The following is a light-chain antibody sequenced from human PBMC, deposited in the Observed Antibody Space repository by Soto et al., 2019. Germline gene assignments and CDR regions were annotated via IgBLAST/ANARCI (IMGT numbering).Light chain of an antibody. CDR1: QSISSW. CDR3: QQSYSTPPWT. J-gene: IGKJ1*01. V-gene: IGKV1-39*01. CDR2: AAS. Sequence: DIQMTQSPSTLSASVGDRVTITCRASQSISSWLAWYQQKPGKAPKLLIYAASSLQSGVPSRFSGSGSGTDFTLTISSLQPEDFANYYCQQSYSTPPWTFGQGTKVDIK.